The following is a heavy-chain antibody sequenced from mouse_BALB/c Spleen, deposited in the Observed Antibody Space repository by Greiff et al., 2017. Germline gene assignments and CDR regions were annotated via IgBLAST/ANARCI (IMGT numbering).Heavy chain of an antibody. CDR1: GFTFSNYW. CDR3: TGSSYPYYAMDY. J-gene: IGHJ4*01. D-gene: IGHD1-1*01. CDR2: IRLKSNNYAT. Sequence: EVMLVESGGGLVQPGGSMKLSCVASGFTFSNYWMNWVRQSPEKGLEWVAEIRLKSNNYATHYAESVKGRFTISRDDSKSSVYLQMNNLRAEDTGIYYCTGSSYPYYAMDYWGQGTSVTVSS. V-gene: IGHV6-6*02.